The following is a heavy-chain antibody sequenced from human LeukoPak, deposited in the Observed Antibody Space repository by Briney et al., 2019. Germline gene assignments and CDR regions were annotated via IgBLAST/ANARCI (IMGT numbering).Heavy chain of an antibody. CDR1: GFSLSNYW. V-gene: IGHV3-7*01. Sequence: GGSLRLSCAASGFSLSNYWMSWVRQAPGKGLEWVANINQDGSVKYYVDSVMGRFTISKDNAKNSVYLQMNSLRPEDTAIYYCAWYGVTHGLDVWGQGTTVTASS. D-gene: IGHD3-10*01. CDR3: AWYGVTHGLDV. CDR2: INQDGSVK. J-gene: IGHJ6*02.